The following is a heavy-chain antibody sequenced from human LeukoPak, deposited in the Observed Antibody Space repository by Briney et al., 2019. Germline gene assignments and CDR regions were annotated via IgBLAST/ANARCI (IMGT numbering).Heavy chain of an antibody. V-gene: IGHV1-69*04. CDR3: ATTNDGGGYQWGDFFDF. CDR1: GGTSNSHA. CDR2: IIPNLGTT. Sequence: SVKVSCKASGGTSNSHAISWVRQAPGRGLEWMGRIIPNLGTTNRAQNFKDRVTLTAEKSTNTAYMELTSLTSDETAVYYCATTNDGGGYQWGDFFDFWGQGTLVTVSS. D-gene: IGHD1-26*01. J-gene: IGHJ4*02.